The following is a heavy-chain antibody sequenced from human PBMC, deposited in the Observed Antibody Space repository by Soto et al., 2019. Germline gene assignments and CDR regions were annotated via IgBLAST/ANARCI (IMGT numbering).Heavy chain of an antibody. Sequence: PGGSLRLACTTSGFTFRDFAISWVRQAPGKGLEWVGVTRSKDYGGRIDIAASVKDRFTISRSDSKSVAYLEMNNLRAEDTAVYYCTRTSYFEAPAFDLWGQGTMVTVS. J-gene: IGHJ3*01. V-gene: IGHV3-49*04. D-gene: IGHD3-22*01. CDR1: GFTFRDFA. CDR3: TRTSYFEAPAFDL. CDR2: TRSKDYGGRI.